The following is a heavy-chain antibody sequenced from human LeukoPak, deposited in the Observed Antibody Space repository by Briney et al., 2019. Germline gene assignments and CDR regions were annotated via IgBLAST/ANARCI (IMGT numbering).Heavy chain of an antibody. V-gene: IGHV1-2*02. CDR3: ARDRRQWLVWGTYYYYYMDV. J-gene: IGHJ6*03. CDR2: INPNSGGT. Sequence: GASVKVSCKASGYTFTGYYMHWVRQAPGQGLEWMGWINPNSGGTNYAQKFQGRVTMTRDTSISTAYMELSRLRSDDTAVYYCARDRRQWLVWGTYYYYYMDVWGKGTTVTISS. CDR1: GYTFTGYY. D-gene: IGHD6-19*01.